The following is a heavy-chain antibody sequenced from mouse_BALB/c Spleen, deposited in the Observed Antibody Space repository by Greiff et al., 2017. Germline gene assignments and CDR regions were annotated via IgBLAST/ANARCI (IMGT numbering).Heavy chain of an antibody. CDR1: GFTFSSFG. D-gene: IGHD1-1*01. Sequence: EVHLVESGGGLVQPGGSRKLSCAASGFTFSSFGMHWVRQAPEKGLEWVAYISSGSSTIYYADTVKGRFTISRDNPKNTLFLQMTSLRSEDTAMYYCARSGTTGAWFAYWGQGTLVTVSA. CDR2: ISSGSSTI. V-gene: IGHV5-17*02. CDR3: ARSGTTGAWFAY. J-gene: IGHJ3*01.